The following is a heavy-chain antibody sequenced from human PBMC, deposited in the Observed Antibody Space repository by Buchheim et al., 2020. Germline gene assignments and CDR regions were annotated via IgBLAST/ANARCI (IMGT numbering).Heavy chain of an antibody. Sequence: QVQLVQSGAEVKKPGASVKVSCKASGYTFTSYYMHWVRQAPGPGLEWMGIINPSGGSTSYAQKFQCRFPMTRDTSTSTVYLELSSLRSEDTAVYYCASGVFGVPYYYYYYYGMDVWGQGTT. CDR1: GYTFTSYY. CDR2: INPSGGST. J-gene: IGHJ6*02. D-gene: IGHD3-3*01. V-gene: IGHV1-46*01. CDR3: ASGVFGVPYYYYYYYGMDV.